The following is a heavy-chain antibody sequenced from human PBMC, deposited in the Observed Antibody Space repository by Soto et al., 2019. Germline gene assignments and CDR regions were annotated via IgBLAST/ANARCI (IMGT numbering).Heavy chain of an antibody. CDR2: IWYDGSNE. V-gene: IGHV3-33*01. CDR3: ATNPIHADGTALFDY. Sequence: GGSLRLSCAASGFTFSSYGMHWVRQAPGKGLEWVAVIWYDGSNEYYADSVKGRFTISRDNSKNTLYLQMNSLRAEDTAVYYCATNPIHADGTALFDYWGQGTLVTVSS. D-gene: IGHD3-10*01. CDR1: GFTFSSYG. J-gene: IGHJ4*02.